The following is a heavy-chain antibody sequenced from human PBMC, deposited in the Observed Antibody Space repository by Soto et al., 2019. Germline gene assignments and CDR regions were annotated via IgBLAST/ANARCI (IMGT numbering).Heavy chain of an antibody. J-gene: IGHJ5*02. D-gene: IGHD4-4*01. CDR1: GYTFTSYA. CDR3: ARDPDYTNWFDP. CDR2: INAGNGNT. V-gene: IGHV1-3*01. Sequence: ASVKVSCKASGYTFTSYAMHWVRQAPGQRLEWMGWINAGNGNTKYSQKFQGRVTITRDTSASTAYMELSSLRSEDAAVYYCARDPDYTNWFDPWGQGTLVTVYS.